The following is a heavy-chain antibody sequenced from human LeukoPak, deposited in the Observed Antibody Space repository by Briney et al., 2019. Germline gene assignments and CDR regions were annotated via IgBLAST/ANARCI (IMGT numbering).Heavy chain of an antibody. D-gene: IGHD3-22*01. CDR2: IYYSGST. V-gene: IGHV4-39*07. Sequence: SETLSLTCTVSGGSISSTSYYWGWIRQPPGKGLEWIGNIYYSGSTFYNPSLKSRVTISVDKSKNQFSLKLSSVTAADTAVYYCARKKGIYYDSSGYYYYYYGMDVWGQGTTVTVSS. J-gene: IGHJ6*02. CDR1: GGSISSTSYY. CDR3: ARKKGIYYDSSGYYYYYYGMDV.